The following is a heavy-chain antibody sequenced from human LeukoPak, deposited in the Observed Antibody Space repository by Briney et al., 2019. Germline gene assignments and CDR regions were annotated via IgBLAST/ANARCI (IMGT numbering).Heavy chain of an antibody. CDR2: ISYDGSNK. J-gene: IGHJ4*02. D-gene: IGHD2-2*02. V-gene: IGHV3-30*18. CDR3: AKESGLYCSSTSCYSLDY. CDR1: GFTFSSYG. Sequence: GRSLRLSCAASGFTFSSYGMHWVRQAPGKGLEWVAVISYDGSNKYYADSVKGRFTISRDNSKNTLYLQMNSLRAEDTAVYYCAKESGLYCSSTSCYSLDYWGQGTLVTVSS.